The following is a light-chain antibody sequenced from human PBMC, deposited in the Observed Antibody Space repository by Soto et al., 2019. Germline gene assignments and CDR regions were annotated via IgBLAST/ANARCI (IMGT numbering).Light chain of an antibody. J-gene: IGLJ3*02. V-gene: IGLV3-21*02. CDR3: QVWDSRSDHRV. CDR1: NIGSKS. Sequence: SYELTQPPSVSVAPGQTARITCGGNNIGSKSVHWYQQKPGQAPVLVVHDDSDRPSGIPERFSGSNSGNTATLTISRVEAGDEADYYCQVWDSRSDHRVFGGGTKLTVL. CDR2: DDS.